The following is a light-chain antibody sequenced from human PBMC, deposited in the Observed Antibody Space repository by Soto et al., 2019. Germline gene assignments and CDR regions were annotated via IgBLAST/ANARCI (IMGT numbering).Light chain of an antibody. CDR1: SRDVGGSKY. CDR3: GSYTIFNTMV. CDR2: DVS. Sequence: QSALTQPASVSGSPGQSITISCTGTSRDVGGSKYVSWYQQPPGKAPRIIIYDVSDRPSGVSYRFSGSKSGNTASLTISGLQAEDEADYYCGSYTIFNTMVFGGGTKVTVL. J-gene: IGLJ3*02. V-gene: IGLV2-14*01.